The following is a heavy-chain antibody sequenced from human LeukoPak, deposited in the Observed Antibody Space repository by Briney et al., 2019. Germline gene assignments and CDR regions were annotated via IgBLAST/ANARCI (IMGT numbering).Heavy chain of an antibody. J-gene: IGHJ4*02. CDR1: GFTVSSNY. V-gene: IGHV3-53*01. D-gene: IGHD2-15*01. CDR2: IYSGGNT. CDR3: ASLPYSAPFSFDY. Sequence: GGYLRLSCAASGFTVSSNYMSWVRQAPGKGLEWVSVIYSGGNTYYADSVKGRFTISRDNSKNTLYLQMNSLRAEDTAVYYCASLPYSAPFSFDYWGQGTLVTVSS.